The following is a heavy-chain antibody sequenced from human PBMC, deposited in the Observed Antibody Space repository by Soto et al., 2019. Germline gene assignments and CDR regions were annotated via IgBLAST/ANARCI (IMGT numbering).Heavy chain of an antibody. CDR3: ARSIVYSDFDY. CDR1: GGSISSSSYY. J-gene: IGHJ4*02. D-gene: IGHD5-12*01. CDR2: IYYSGST. Sequence: PSETLSLTCTVSGGSISSSSYYWGWIRQPPGKGLEWIGSIYYSGSTYYNPSLKSRVTISVDTSENQFSLKLSSVTAADTAVYYCARSIVYSDFDYWDQGTLVTVSS. V-gene: IGHV4-39*01.